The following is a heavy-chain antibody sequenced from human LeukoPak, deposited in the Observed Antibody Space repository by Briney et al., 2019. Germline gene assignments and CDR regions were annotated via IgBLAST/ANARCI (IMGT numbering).Heavy chain of an antibody. V-gene: IGHV3-23*01. Sequence: GGSLRLSCAASGFTFANYAMSWVRQAPGKGLEWVSSVNGGGDNTYYADSVKGRFTISRDNSENTLNLQMNSLRAEDTATYHCVKVVRPATMDMFFGYWGRGTLVTVSS. J-gene: IGHJ4*03. CDR1: GFTFANYA. CDR3: VKVVRPATMDMFFGY. D-gene: IGHD2-2*01. CDR2: VNGGGDNT.